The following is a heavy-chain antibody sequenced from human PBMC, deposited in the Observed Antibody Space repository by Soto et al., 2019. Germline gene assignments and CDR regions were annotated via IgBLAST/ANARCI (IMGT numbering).Heavy chain of an antibody. CDR2: ISGSGGST. J-gene: IGHJ4*02. D-gene: IGHD3-22*01. V-gene: IGHV3-23*01. CDR1: GFTFSSYA. CDR3: TTDPVTMIVVVPSSG. Sequence: GGSLRLSCAASGFTFSSYAMSWVRQAPGKGLEWVSAISGSGGSTYYADSVKGRFTISRDNSKNTLYLQMNSLRAEDTAVYYCTTDPVTMIVVVPSSGWGQGTLVTVSS.